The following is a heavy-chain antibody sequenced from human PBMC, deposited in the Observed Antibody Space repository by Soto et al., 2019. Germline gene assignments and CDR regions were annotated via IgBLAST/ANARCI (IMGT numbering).Heavy chain of an antibody. CDR1: GFTFSSYI. CDR2: ISSSSSTI. J-gene: IGHJ6*02. V-gene: IGHV3-48*02. Sequence: PGGSLRLSCAASGFTFSSYIMNWVRQAPGKGLEWVSYISSSSSTIYYADSVKGRFTISRDNAKNSLYLQMNSLRDEDTAVYYCARIDASDYYYYGMDVWGPGTTVTV. CDR3: ARIDASDYYYYGMDV. D-gene: IGHD2-2*01.